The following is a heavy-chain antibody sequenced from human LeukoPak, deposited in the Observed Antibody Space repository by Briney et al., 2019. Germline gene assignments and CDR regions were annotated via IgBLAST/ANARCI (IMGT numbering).Heavy chain of an antibody. J-gene: IGHJ6*03. V-gene: IGHV4-34*01. D-gene: IGHD6-25*01. Sequence: PSETLSLTCAVYGGSFSGYYWSWIRQPPGKGLEWIGEINHSGSTNYNPSLKSRVTISVDTSKNQFSLKLSSVTAADTAVYYCARRPAYYYYYYYMDVWGKGTTVTISS. CDR2: INHSGST. CDR1: GGSFSGYY. CDR3: ARRPAYYYYYYYMDV.